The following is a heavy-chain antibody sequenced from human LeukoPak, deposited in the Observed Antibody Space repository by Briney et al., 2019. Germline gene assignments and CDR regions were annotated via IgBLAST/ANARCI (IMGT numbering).Heavy chain of an antibody. CDR1: GGSISSYY. CDR3: ARDRQHRYSRSWRYYYYGMDV. J-gene: IGHJ6*02. V-gene: IGHV4-4*07. Sequence: SETLSLTCTVSGGSISSYYWSWIRQPAGKGLEWVGRIYTSGSTNYNPSLKSRVTMSVDTSKNQFSLKPSSVTAADTAVYYCARDRQHRYSRSWRYYYYGMDVWGQGTTVTVSS. D-gene: IGHD6-13*01. CDR2: IYTSGST.